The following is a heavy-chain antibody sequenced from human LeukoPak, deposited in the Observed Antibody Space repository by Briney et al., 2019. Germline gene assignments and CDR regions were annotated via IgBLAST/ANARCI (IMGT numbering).Heavy chain of an antibody. V-gene: IGHV4-4*07. CDR1: GGSISSYY. CDR2: IYTSGST. D-gene: IGHD3-22*01. Sequence: SETLSLTCTVSGGSISSYYWSWIRQPAGKGLEWIGRIYTSGSTNYNPSLKSRVTISVDTSKNQFSLKLSSVTAADTAVYYCARALIVVVIPFFDYWGQETLVTVSS. CDR3: ARALIVVVIPFFDY. J-gene: IGHJ4*02.